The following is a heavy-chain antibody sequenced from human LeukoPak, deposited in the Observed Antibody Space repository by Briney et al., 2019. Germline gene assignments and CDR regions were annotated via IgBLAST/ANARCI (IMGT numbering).Heavy chain of an antibody. D-gene: IGHD5/OR15-5a*01. V-gene: IGHV5-10-1*01. CDR2: IDPSDSYT. Sequence: GESLRISCKGSGYSFTSHWISWVRQMPGKGLEWMGRIDPSDSYTNYSPSFQGHVTISADRSISTAYLQWSSLKASDTAMYYCATNTASTGGPLSYYYGMDVWGKGTTVTVSS. J-gene: IGHJ6*04. CDR3: ATNTASTGGPLSYYYGMDV. CDR1: GYSFTSHW.